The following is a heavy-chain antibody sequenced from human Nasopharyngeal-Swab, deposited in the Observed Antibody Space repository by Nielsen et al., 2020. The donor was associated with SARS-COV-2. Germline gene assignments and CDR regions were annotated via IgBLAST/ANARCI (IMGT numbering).Heavy chain of an antibody. V-gene: IGHV1-69*13. CDR1: GGTFSSYA. D-gene: IGHD1-1*01. J-gene: IGHJ4*02. Sequence: SVKVSCKASGGTFSSYAISWVRQAPGQGLEWMGGIIPIFGTANYAQKFQGRVTITADESTSTAYMELSSLRSEDTAVYYCATLLGRAYRNSFGYWGQGTLVTVSS. CDR3: ATLLGRAYRNSFGY. CDR2: IIPIFGTA.